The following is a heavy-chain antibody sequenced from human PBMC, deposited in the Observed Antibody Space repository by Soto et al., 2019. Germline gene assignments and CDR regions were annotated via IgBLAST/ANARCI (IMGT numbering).Heavy chain of an antibody. CDR3: ASGTEGGGTTVVRGGLLDY. Sequence: QVQLVQSGAEVKKPGSSVKVSCKASGGTFSSYTISWVRQAPGQGLEWMGRIIPILGIANYAQKFQGRVTITADKXXSXAXXELGSLRSEDTAVYYCASGTEGGGTTVVRGGLLDYWGQGTLVTVSS. CDR1: GGTFSSYT. D-gene: IGHD4-17*01. CDR2: IIPILGIA. V-gene: IGHV1-69*02. J-gene: IGHJ4*02.